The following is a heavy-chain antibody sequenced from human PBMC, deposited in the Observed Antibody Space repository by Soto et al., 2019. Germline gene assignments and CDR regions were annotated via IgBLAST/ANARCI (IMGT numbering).Heavy chain of an antibody. CDR1: GFTFSSYA. D-gene: IGHD3-10*01. CDR3: AKGRARTMVRGDNDY. J-gene: IGHJ4*02. V-gene: IGHV3-23*01. CDR2: ISGSGGST. Sequence: EVQLLESGGGLVQPGGSLRLSCAASGFTFSSYAMSWVRQAPGKGLEWVSAISGSGGSTYYADSVKGRFTISRDNSKNTRYLQMNSLRAEDTAVYYCAKGRARTMVRGDNDYWGQGTLVTVSS.